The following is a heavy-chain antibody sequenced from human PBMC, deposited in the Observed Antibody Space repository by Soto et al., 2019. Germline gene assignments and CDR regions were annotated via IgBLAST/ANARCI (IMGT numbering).Heavy chain of an antibody. V-gene: IGHV3-23*01. CDR1: GFTFGMYV. Sequence: EVHLLESGGGLVQPGGSLRLSCAASGFTFGMYVMNWVRQAPGKGLEWVSSISGSGDTANYGDSVKGRFTISRDNSKDTLFLQMKSLRADDTAVYYCAKGRELDVIVSYFDYWGQGILVTVSS. J-gene: IGHJ4*02. CDR2: ISGSGDTA. CDR3: AKGRELDVIVSYFDY. D-gene: IGHD2-21*01.